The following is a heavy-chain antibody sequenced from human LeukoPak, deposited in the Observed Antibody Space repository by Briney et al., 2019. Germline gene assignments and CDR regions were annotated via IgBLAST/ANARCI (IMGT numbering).Heavy chain of an antibody. J-gene: IGHJ3*02. V-gene: IGHV1-69*05. Sequence: GASVKVSCKASGGTFSSYAISWVRQAPGQGLEWMGGIIPIFGTANYAQKFQGRVTITTDESTSTAYMELSSLRSEDTAVYYCARYYDSSGYYLGDDAFDIWGQGTMVTVSS. CDR2: IIPIFGTA. CDR3: ARYYDSSGYYLGDDAFDI. D-gene: IGHD3-22*01. CDR1: GGTFSSYA.